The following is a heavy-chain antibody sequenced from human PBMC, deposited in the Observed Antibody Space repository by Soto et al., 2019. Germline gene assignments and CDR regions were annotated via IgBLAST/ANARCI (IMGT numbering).Heavy chain of an antibody. CDR1: GFTFGSSA. V-gene: IGHV3-49*03. CDR3: TREGPQSCDTSPIYFDS. J-gene: IGHJ4*02. CDR2: TRSRGYGWTT. D-gene: IGHD5-18*01. Sequence: PGGSLRLSCTTSGFTFGSSAMSWFRQAPGKGLEWAGFTRSRGYGWTTEYAASVRGRFTISRDASKNIVYLEMNSLKIEDTGVYFCTREGPQSCDTSPIYFDSWGQGTRVTVSS.